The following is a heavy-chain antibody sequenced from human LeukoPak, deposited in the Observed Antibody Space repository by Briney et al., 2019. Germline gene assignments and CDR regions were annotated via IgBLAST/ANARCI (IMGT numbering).Heavy chain of an antibody. CDR3: AADHIAVAGSWY. CDR2: VVAGSGST. J-gene: IGHJ4*02. Sequence: SVKVSCKASGFTFTSSAMQWVRQARGQRLEWIGWVVAGSGSTNYAQKFQQRVTITRDMSTRTAYMELSGLRTEDTAVYYCAADHIAVAGSWYWGQGTLVTVSS. D-gene: IGHD6-19*01. CDR1: GFTFTSSA. V-gene: IGHV1-58*02.